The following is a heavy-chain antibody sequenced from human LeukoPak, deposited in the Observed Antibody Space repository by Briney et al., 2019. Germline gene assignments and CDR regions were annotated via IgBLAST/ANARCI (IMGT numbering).Heavy chain of an antibody. Sequence: PGGSLRPSCAASGFTFSSYSMNWVHQAPGKGLEWVSYIGSSSSTIYYADSVKGRFTISRDNAKNSLYLRMNSLRAEDTAVYYCARVTGTSNWFDPWGQGTLVTVSS. D-gene: IGHD1-7*01. CDR3: ARVTGTSNWFDP. V-gene: IGHV3-48*04. J-gene: IGHJ5*02. CDR1: GFTFSSYS. CDR2: IGSSSSTI.